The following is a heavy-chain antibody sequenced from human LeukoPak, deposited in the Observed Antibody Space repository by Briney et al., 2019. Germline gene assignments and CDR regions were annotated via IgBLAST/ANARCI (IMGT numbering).Heavy chain of an antibody. CDR3: ARQVYGDYVRFDP. J-gene: IGHJ5*02. CDR1: GGSISSGSYY. Sequence: PSQTLSLTCTVSGGSISSGSYYWSWIRQPAGKGLEWIGRIYTSGSTNYNPSLKSRVTISVDTSKNQFSLKLSSVTAADTAVYYCARQVYGDYVRFDPWGQGTLVTVSS. CDR2: IYTSGST. V-gene: IGHV4-61*02. D-gene: IGHD4-17*01.